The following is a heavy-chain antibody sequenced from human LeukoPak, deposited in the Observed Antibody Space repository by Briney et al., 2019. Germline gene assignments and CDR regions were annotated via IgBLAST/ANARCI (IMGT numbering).Heavy chain of an antibody. CDR2: INPNSGGT. CDR3: ASNYYDSSGLIN. D-gene: IGHD3-22*01. V-gene: IGHV1-2*02. CDR1: GYTFTGYY. J-gene: IGHJ4*02. Sequence: ASVKVSCKASGYTFTGYYMHWARQAPGQGLEWMGWINPNSGGTNYAQKFQGRVTMTRDTSISTAYMELSRLRSDDTAVYYCASNYYDSSGLINWGQGTLVTVSS.